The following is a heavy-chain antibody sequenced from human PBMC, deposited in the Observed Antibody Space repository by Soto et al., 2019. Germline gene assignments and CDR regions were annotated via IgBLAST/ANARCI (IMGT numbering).Heavy chain of an antibody. D-gene: IGHD4-17*01. CDR2: IYWDDDK. V-gene: IGHV2-5*02. Sequence: QITLKESGPPLVKPTQTLTLTCTFSGFSLSTSGVGVGWIRQPPGKALEWLALIYWDDDKRYSPSLKSRLTITKDTSKNQVVLTMTNIDPVDTATYYCAHYFYGVTDYWGQGTLVTVSS. CDR1: GFSLSTSGVG. J-gene: IGHJ4*02. CDR3: AHYFYGVTDY.